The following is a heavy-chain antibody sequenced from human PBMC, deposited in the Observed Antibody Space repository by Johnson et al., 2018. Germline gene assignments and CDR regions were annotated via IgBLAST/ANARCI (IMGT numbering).Heavy chain of an antibody. J-gene: IGHJ4*02. V-gene: IGHV5-51*01. Sequence: VQLVQSGAEVKQPGESLKISCTGSGYSFTSYWIGWVRQMPGKGLEWMGIIYPGDSDTRYSPYSQGPVTISPDKSINTAYLQGGSLKASDTAMYYCATFESGSSPFDYWGQGTLGTVSS. CDR2: IYPGDSDT. D-gene: IGHD1-26*01. CDR1: GYSFTSYW. CDR3: ATFESGSSPFDY.